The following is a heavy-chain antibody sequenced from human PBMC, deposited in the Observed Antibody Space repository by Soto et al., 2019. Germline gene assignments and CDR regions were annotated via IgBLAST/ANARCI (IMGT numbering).Heavy chain of an antibody. CDR3: ARGSSTDY. Sequence: QVPLVQSGAEVKKPGASVKVSCKASGYTFTGHYMHWVRQAPGQGLEWMGWINPNSGGTNYAQKFQGRVTLTRDTSISTAFMELSGLTSDDTAVYFCARGSSTDYWGQGTLVTVSS. J-gene: IGHJ4*02. CDR2: INPNSGGT. CDR1: GYTFTGHY. D-gene: IGHD2-2*01. V-gene: IGHV1-2*02.